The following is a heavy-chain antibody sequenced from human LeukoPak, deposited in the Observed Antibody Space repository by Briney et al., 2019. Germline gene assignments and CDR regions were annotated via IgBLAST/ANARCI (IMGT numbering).Heavy chain of an antibody. Sequence: PGGSLRLSCSASGFTFSDYYMSWIRQAPGKGLEWVSYTSSSGSTIYYADSVKGRFTISRDNAKNSLYLQMNSLRAEDTAVYYCARDPRRYYDSSGYYNDAFDIWGQGTMVTVSS. D-gene: IGHD3-22*01. CDR1: GFTFSDYY. V-gene: IGHV3-11*01. J-gene: IGHJ3*02. CDR2: TSSSGSTI. CDR3: ARDPRRYYDSSGYYNDAFDI.